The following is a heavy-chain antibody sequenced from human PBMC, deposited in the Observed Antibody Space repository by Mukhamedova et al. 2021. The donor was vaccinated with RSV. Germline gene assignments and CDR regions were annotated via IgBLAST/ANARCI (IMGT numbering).Heavy chain of an antibody. Sequence: GLEWVAVIWYDGSNKYYADSVKGRFTISRDNSKNTLYLQMNSLRAEDTAVYYCARVHLFPARYPNVRYAFDIWGQGTMVTVSS. CDR2: IWYDGSNK. D-gene: IGHD1-14*01. V-gene: IGHV3-33*01. CDR3: ARVHLFPARYPNVRYAFDI. J-gene: IGHJ3*02.